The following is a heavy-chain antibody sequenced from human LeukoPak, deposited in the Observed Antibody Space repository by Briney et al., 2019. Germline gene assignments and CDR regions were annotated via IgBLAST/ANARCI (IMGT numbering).Heavy chain of an antibody. J-gene: IGHJ4*02. CDR3: AKFSEQYCGGDCYPQPQDY. CDR2: ISGSGGST. V-gene: IGHV3-23*01. D-gene: IGHD2-21*01. CDR1: GFTFSSYA. Sequence: GGSLRLSCAASGFTFSSYAMSLVRQAPGKGLEWVSAISGSGGSTYYADSVKGRFTISRDNSKNTLYLQMNSLRAEDTAVYYCAKFSEQYCGGDCYPQPQDYWGQGTLVTVSS.